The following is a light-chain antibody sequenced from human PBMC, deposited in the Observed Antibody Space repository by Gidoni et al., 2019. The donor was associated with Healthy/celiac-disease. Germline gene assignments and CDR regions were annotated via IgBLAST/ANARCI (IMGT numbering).Light chain of an antibody. J-gene: IGKJ4*01. CDR2: LGS. Sequence: DIEMTQSPLSLPVTPGETASISCRSSQSLLHSNGYNYLDWYLQKPGQSPQLLIYLGSSRDSGVPDKFSGSGSGTDFTLKISRVEAEDVGVYYCMQAQQTPHTFGGGTKVEIK. CDR3: MQAQQTPHT. V-gene: IGKV2-28*01. CDR1: QSLLHSNGYNY.